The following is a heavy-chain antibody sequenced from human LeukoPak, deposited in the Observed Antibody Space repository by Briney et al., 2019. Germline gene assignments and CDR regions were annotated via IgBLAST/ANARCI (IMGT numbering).Heavy chain of an antibody. J-gene: IGHJ4*02. CDR1: GFTFSSYG. CDR2: IRYDGSNK. CDR3: AKGWRYYGSGSYPGDY. V-gene: IGHV3-30*02. Sequence: GGSLRLSCAASGFTFSSYGMRWVRQAPGKGLEWVAFIRYDGSNKYYADSVKGRFTISRDNSKNTLYLQMNSLRAEDTAVYYCAKGWRYYGSGSYPGDYWGQGTLVTVSS. D-gene: IGHD3-10*01.